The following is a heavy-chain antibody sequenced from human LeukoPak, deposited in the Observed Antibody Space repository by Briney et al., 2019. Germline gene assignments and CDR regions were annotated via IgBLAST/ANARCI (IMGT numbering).Heavy chain of an antibody. CDR1: GFTLSTFW. Sequence: GGSLRLSCAAPGFTLSTFWVAGVRQAPGRGLEWVANIKGDESARHQADSVKGRFTISRDNAQNSVDLQMSTLRGEDTAVEYCARDVGGTLASCGHGTLVTVSS. J-gene: IGHJ5*01. CDR3: ARDVGGTLAS. CDR2: IKGDESAR. V-gene: IGHV3-7*01.